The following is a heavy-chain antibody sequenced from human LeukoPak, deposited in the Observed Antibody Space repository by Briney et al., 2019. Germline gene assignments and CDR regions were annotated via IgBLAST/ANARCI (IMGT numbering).Heavy chain of an antibody. V-gene: IGHV3-7*01. CDR2: IKHDGSEK. CDR3: ARDLGGHYPSTGTFDY. J-gene: IGHJ4*02. Sequence: GSLRLSCAASGFTFSSYWMRWGRQAPGEGLGWVANIKHDGSEKYYVDSMKGRFTISRDNAKNSLYLQMNSLRAEDTAVYYCARDLGGHYPSTGTFDYWGQGTLVIVSS. CDR1: GFTFSSYW. D-gene: IGHD1-1*01.